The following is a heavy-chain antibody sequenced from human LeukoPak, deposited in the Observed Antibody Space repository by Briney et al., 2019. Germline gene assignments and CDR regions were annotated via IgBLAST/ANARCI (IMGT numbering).Heavy chain of an antibody. Sequence: GGSLRLSCAVSGFPFSDFAMSWVRQAPGKGLEWVSTISGGGDNTYFADSVKGRFTISRDNSQNTVNLQMNSLRAEDTAVYYCGKTTTGYSSGRNPAWPVDYWGQGTLVTVSS. V-gene: IGHV3-23*01. CDR1: GFPFSDFA. D-gene: IGHD6-19*01. J-gene: IGHJ4*02. CDR2: ISGGGDNT. CDR3: GKTTTGYSSGRNPAWPVDY.